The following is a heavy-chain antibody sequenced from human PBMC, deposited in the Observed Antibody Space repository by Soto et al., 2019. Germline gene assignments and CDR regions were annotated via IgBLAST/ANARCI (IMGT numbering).Heavy chain of an antibody. Sequence: SETLSLTCTVSEGSIRGYYWSWIRQPPGKGLEWIGYFHYTGISNYNSSLKSRVTMSLDTSKNQFSLKLSSVSAAGTAIYYCARGASNWQYFDYWGQGALVTVSS. CDR1: EGSIRGYY. J-gene: IGHJ4*02. D-gene: IGHD4-4*01. V-gene: IGHV4-59*01. CDR2: FHYTGIS. CDR3: ARGASNWQYFDY.